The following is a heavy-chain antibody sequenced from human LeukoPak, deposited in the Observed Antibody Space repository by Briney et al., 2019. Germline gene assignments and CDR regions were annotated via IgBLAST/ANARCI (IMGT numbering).Heavy chain of an antibody. Sequence: PGGSLRLSCAASGFTFSSYSMNWVRQAPGKGLEWVSAISGSGGSTYYADSVKGRFTISRDNSKNTLYLQMNSLRAEDTAIYYCAKGGTGFGIDYWGQGTLVTVSS. CDR2: ISGSGGST. CDR1: GFTFSSYS. D-gene: IGHD3-16*01. V-gene: IGHV3-23*01. J-gene: IGHJ4*02. CDR3: AKGGTGFGIDY.